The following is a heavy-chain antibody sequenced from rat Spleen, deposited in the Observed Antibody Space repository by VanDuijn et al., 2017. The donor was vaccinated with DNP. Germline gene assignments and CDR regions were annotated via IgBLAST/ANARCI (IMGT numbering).Heavy chain of an antibody. V-gene: IGHV3-1*01. CDR1: GYSITSCC. CDR3: ARWSDYFDY. J-gene: IGHJ2*01. CDR2: ISYSGST. Sequence: EVQLQESGPGLVKPSQSLSLTCSVTGYSITSCCRWTWIRKFPGNKMEWVGHISYSGSTSYNPSLKSRISITRDTSKNQFFLHLNSVTTEDTATYYCARWSDYFDYWGQGVMVTVSS.